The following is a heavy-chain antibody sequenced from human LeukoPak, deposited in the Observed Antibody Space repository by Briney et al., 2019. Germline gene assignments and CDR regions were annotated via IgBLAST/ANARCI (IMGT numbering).Heavy chain of an antibody. J-gene: IGHJ3*02. V-gene: IGHV3-66*04. D-gene: IGHD6-13*01. CDR1: GFAVSSNY. Sequence: GGSLRLSCTASGFAVSSNYMSWVRQAPGKGLEWVSVIYSGGSTYYADSVKGRFTISRDNSKNTLYLQMNSLRAEDTAVYYCARRSAAAGSAFDIWGQGTMVTVSS. CDR3: ARRSAAAGSAFDI. CDR2: IYSGGST.